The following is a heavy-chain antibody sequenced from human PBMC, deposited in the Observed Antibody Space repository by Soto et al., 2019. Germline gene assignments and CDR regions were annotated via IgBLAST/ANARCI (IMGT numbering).Heavy chain of an antibody. J-gene: IGHJ4*02. D-gene: IGHD1-1*01. CDR3: ARGRYGDY. CDR1: GYGFTTYG. CDR2: ISAHNGNT. Sequence: QVHLVQSGAEVKKPGASVKVSCKGSGYGFTTYGITWVRQAPGQGLEWMAWISAHNGNTNYAQKVQGRVTVTRDTSTSTAYMEPRSLRYDDTAVDYCARGRYGDYWGQGALVTVSS. V-gene: IGHV1-18*01.